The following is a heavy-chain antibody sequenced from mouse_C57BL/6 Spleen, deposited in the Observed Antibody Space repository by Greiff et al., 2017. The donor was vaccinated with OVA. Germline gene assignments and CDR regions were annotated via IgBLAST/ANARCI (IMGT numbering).Heavy chain of an antibody. V-gene: IGHV1-59*01. CDR3: ARAGSHYYAMDY. J-gene: IGHJ4*01. CDR2: IDPSDSYT. Sequence: QVQLQQPGAELVRPGTSVKLSCKASGYTFTSYWMHWVKQRPGQGLEWIGVIDPSDSYTNYNQKFKGKATLTVDTSSSTAYIQLSSLTSEDSAVYYCARAGSHYYAMDYWGQGTSVTVSS. CDR1: GYTFTSYW. D-gene: IGHD6-1*01.